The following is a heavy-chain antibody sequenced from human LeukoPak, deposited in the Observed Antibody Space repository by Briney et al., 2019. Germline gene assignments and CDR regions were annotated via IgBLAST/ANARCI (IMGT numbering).Heavy chain of an antibody. CDR2: INSDGSST. CDR1: GFTFSSYW. CDR3: ARPYCSGGGCYSNNWFDP. V-gene: IGHV3-74*01. D-gene: IGHD2-15*01. J-gene: IGHJ5*02. Sequence: GGSLRLSCAASGFTFSSYWMHWVRQAPGKGLVWVSRINSDGSSTVYAGSVKGRFTISRDNAKNTLYLQMNSLRAEDTAVYHCARPYCSGGGCYSNNWFDPWGQGTLVTVSS.